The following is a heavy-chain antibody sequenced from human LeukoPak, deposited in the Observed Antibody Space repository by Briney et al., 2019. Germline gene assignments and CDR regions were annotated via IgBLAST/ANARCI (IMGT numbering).Heavy chain of an antibody. D-gene: IGHD3-10*02. V-gene: IGHV3-21*01. Sequence: PGGSLRLSCAASGFTFSSYSMNWVRQAPGKGLEWVSSISSSSSYIYYADSVKGRFTISRDNAKNSLYLQMNSLRAEDKAVYYCAELGITMIGGVWGKGTTVTNCS. CDR1: GFTFSSYS. J-gene: IGHJ6*04. CDR2: ISSSSSYI. CDR3: AELGITMIGGV.